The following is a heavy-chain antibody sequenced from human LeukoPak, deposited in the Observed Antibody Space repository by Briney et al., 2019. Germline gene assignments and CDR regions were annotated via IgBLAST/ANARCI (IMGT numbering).Heavy chain of an antibody. CDR2: INPSGGST. Sequence: ASVKVSCKASGYTFTSYYMHWVRQALGQGLEWMGIINPSGGSTSYAQKFQGRVTMTRDTSTSTVYMELSSLRSEDTAVYYCAREGCSSTSCYAQGGDWFDPWGQGTLVTVSS. V-gene: IGHV1-46*01. D-gene: IGHD2-2*01. CDR1: GYTFTSYY. CDR3: AREGCSSTSCYAQGGDWFDP. J-gene: IGHJ5*02.